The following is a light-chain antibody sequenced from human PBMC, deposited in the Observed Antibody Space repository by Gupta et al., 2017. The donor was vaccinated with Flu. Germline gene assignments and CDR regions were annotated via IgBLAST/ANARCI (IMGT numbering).Light chain of an antibody. J-gene: IGLJ2*01. CDR1: NIESKN. CDR2: GDR. Sequence: TCGGNNIESKNVHWYQCKPGQAPVLIIYGDRTRPSGIPERFSGSNAGNTATLTISRVQVEDEADYFCQVWDSSHVVFGGGTKLTVL. V-gene: IGLV3-9*01. CDR3: QVWDSSHVV.